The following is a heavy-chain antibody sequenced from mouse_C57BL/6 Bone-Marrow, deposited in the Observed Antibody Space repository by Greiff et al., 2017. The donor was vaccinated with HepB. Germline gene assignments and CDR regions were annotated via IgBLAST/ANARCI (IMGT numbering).Heavy chain of an antibody. Sequence: VQLKESGGGLVQPGGSLSLSCAASGFTFTDYYMSWVRQPPGKALEWLGFIRNKANGYTTEYSASVKGRFTISRDNSQSILYLQMNALRAEDSATYYCARYIKGNYVDYAMDYWGQGTSVTVSS. J-gene: IGHJ4*01. V-gene: IGHV7-3*01. CDR2: IRNKANGYTT. CDR3: ARYIKGNYVDYAMDY. CDR1: GFTFTDYY. D-gene: IGHD2-1*01.